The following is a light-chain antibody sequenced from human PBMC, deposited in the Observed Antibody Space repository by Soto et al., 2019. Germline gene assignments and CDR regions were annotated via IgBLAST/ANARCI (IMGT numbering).Light chain of an antibody. J-gene: IGKJ1*01. CDR2: DAS. CDR1: QSISSW. CDR3: QEYQSDSRR. Sequence: DIQMTQSPSTLSASVGDRVTITCRASQSISSWLAWYQQKPGKAPKLLIYDASSLESGVPSRFSGSGSGTEFTLTISSLKPDDFATYYCQEYQSDSRRFGQGTKVEIK. V-gene: IGKV1-5*01.